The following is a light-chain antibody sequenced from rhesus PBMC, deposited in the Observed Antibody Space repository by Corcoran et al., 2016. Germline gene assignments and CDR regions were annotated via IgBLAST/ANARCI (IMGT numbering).Light chain of an antibody. CDR2: KAS. Sequence: DIQMTQSPSSLSASVGDRVTITCRASENVNNYLNWYQQKPGKAPKLLIYKASTLQSGVPSRFSGSGSGTEYTCTISSLQPEDVATYFCQHAYDTPWTFGQGTKVEIK. J-gene: IGKJ1*01. CDR1: ENVNNY. V-gene: IGKV1-74*01. CDR3: QHAYDTPWT.